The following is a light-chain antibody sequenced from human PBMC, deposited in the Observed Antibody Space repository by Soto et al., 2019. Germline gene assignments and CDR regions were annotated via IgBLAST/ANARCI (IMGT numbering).Light chain of an antibody. Sequence: QSALTQPASVSGSPGQSITISCTGSSSDVGGYNYVSWYQQYPGKAPKLMIYEVTNRPSGVSDRFSGSKSGDTASLTISGLHAEDEADYYCGSYSSSSAPFVFGTGTKVTVL. CDR3: GSYSSSSAPFV. CDR2: EVT. J-gene: IGLJ1*01. CDR1: SSDVGGYNY. V-gene: IGLV2-14*01.